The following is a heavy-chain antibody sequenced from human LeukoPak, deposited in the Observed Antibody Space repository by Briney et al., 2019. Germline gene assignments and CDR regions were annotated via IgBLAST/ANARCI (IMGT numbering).Heavy chain of an antibody. D-gene: IGHD4-17*01. CDR1: GFTFDDYA. Sequence: GGSLRLSCAASGFTFDDYAMHWVRQAPGKGLEWVSGISWNSGSIGYADSVKGRFTISRDNAKNSLYLQMNSLRAEDTALYYCAKEDYGDYGGFDYWGQGTLVTVSS. J-gene: IGHJ4*02. CDR2: ISWNSGSI. CDR3: AKEDYGDYGGFDY. V-gene: IGHV3-9*01.